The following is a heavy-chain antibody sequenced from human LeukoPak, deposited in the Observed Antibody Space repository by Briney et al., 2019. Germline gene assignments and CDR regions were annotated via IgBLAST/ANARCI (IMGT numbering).Heavy chain of an antibody. CDR2: ISGSGDGT. J-gene: IGHJ4*02. V-gene: IGHV3-23*01. CDR3: AKAHSTGWYTPSDY. Sequence: PGRSLRLSCAASGFTFSDYAMTWVRQAPGKGLEWVSAISGSGDGTYHADSVKGRFTISRDNSKNTVYLQMNSLRAEDTAVYYCAKAHSTGWYTPSDYWGQGTLVTVSS. D-gene: IGHD6-19*01. CDR1: GFTFSDYA.